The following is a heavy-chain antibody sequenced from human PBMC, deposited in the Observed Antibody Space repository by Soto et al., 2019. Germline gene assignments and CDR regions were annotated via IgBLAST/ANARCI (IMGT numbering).Heavy chain of an antibody. CDR2: IIPIFGTA. J-gene: IGHJ4*02. CDR1: GGTFSSYA. CDR3: ASRATSGGGFDY. V-gene: IGHV1-69*01. D-gene: IGHD3-10*01. Sequence: SVKGSCKASGGTFSSYAISWVRQAPGQGLEWMGGIIPIFGTANYAQKFQGRVTITADESTSTAYMEPSSLRSEDTAVYYCASRATSGGGFDYWGQGTLVTSPQ.